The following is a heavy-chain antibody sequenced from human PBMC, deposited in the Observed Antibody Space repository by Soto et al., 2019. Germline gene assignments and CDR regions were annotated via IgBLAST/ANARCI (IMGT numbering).Heavy chain of an antibody. CDR1: GFTFTAYS. V-gene: IGHV3-48*01. D-gene: IGHD2-21*02. CDR3: ARFPDRDNNWFDL. J-gene: IGHJ5*02. Sequence: DVQLVESGGGLVQPGGSLILSCVASGFTFTAYSMNWVRQAQGKGLEWVSYSSFARNIIHYTDSVKGRFTISRDNAKSSLYMQMVSLRAEDTAVYYFARFPDRDNNWFDLWGQVTLYTVYS. CDR2: SSFARNII.